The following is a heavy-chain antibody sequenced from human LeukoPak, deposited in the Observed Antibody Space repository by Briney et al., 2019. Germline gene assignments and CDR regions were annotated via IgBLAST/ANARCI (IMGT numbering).Heavy chain of an antibody. CDR1: GGSINSHY. Sequence: PSETLSLTCAVSGGSINSHYWGWMRQPPGKGLQWIGDIYSTGKNNYNPSLKSRVTISLDTSKSHLSLNLTSVLAADTAIYYCVRRDTGWNYFDYWGQGILVTVSS. J-gene: IGHJ4*02. CDR3: VRRDTGWNYFDY. V-gene: IGHV4-4*08. CDR2: IYSTGKN. D-gene: IGHD6-19*01.